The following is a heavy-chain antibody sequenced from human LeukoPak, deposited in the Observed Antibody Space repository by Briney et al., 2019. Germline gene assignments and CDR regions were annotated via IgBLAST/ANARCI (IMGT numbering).Heavy chain of an antibody. CDR1: GFTFSSYE. CDR2: ISSSGSTI. V-gene: IGHV3-48*03. CDR3: ARGGPAAGRFDY. D-gene: IGHD6-13*01. J-gene: IGHJ4*02. Sequence: GGSLRLSCAASGFTFSSYEMNWVRQAPGKGLEWVSYISSSGSTIYYADSVKGRFTISRDNAKNTLNLQMNSLRAEDTAVYYCARGGPAAGRFDYWGQGTLVTVSS.